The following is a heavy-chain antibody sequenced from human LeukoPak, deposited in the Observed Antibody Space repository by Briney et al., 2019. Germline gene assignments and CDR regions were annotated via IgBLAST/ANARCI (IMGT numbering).Heavy chain of an antibody. D-gene: IGHD1-7*01. CDR1: GYTFTGYY. J-gene: IGHJ5*02. Sequence: ASVKVSCKASGYTFTGYYMHWVRQAPGQGLEWMGRINPNSGGTNYAQKFQGRVTMTRDTSISTAYMELSRLRSDDTAVYYCARDRMELRSSAVNWFDPWGQGTLVTVSS. V-gene: IGHV1-2*06. CDR3: ARDRMELRSSAVNWFDP. CDR2: INPNSGGT.